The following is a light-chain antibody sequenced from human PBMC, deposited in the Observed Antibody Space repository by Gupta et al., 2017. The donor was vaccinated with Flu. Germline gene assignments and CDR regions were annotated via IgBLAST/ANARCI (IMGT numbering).Light chain of an antibody. CDR2: EVI. CDR3: SSYTSSNSLE. V-gene: IGLV2-14*01. Sequence: ALTQPASVSGSPGQSITISCTGTSSDVGGYNYVSWYQHHPGKAPKLMIYEVINRPSGVSNRFSGSKSGNTASLTISGLQAEDEADYYCSSYTSSNSLEFGGGTKLTVL. CDR1: SSDVGGYNY. J-gene: IGLJ3*02.